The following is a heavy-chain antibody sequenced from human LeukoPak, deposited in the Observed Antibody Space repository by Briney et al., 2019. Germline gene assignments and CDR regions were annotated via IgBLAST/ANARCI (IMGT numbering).Heavy chain of an antibody. J-gene: IGHJ4*02. V-gene: IGHV1-24*01. D-gene: IGHD2-2*01. CDR1: GYSLTELS. CDR2: FDPEGGET. CDR3: ATGTIYCSSCSDDY. Sequence: ASVKVSCKVSGYSLTELSMHWVRQAPGKGLEWMGGFDPEGGETPIFAQKFQGRVTMTEDTSTDTAYMELSSLRSEDTAVYYCATGTIYCSSCSDDYWGQRTLVTVSS.